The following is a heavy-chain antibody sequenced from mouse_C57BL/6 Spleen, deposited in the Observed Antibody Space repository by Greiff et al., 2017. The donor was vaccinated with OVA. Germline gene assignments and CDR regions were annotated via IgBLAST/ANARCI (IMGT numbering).Heavy chain of an antibody. Sequence: EVQLVESGGGLVQPGGSLSLSCAASGFTFTDYYMSWVRQPPGKALEWLGFIRNKANGYTTEYSASVKGRFTISRANSQSILYLQMNALRAEDSATYYCARSHYDYGDAMDYWGQGTSVTVSS. D-gene: IGHD2-4*01. J-gene: IGHJ4*01. V-gene: IGHV7-3*01. CDR1: GFTFTDYY. CDR2: IRNKANGYTT. CDR3: ARSHYDYGDAMDY.